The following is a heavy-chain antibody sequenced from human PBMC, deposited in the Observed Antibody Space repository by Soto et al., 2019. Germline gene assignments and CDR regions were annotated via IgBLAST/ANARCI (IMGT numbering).Heavy chain of an antibody. V-gene: IGHV1-24*01. Sequence: ASVKVSCKLSGYTLNEISLHWVRQPPGKGLEWMGGLEPEDGETIYAQMFQGRVTVTEDTSTDTAYMELSSLRYDDTAVYYCATGYSRSLLDDWCQGTLVTV. J-gene: IGHJ4*01. CDR3: ATGYSRSLLDD. CDR2: LEPEDGET. D-gene: IGHD5-12*01. CDR1: GYTLNEIS.